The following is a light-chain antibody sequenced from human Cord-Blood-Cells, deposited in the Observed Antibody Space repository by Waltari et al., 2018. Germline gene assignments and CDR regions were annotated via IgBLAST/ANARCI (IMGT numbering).Light chain of an antibody. J-gene: IGKJ2*01. Sequence: DIVMTQTPLSLSVTSGQPASISCKSSQSLLHSDGKTYLYSYLQKPGQSPQLLIYEVSSRCSGVPERFSGRGSGTDFTRKISRVEAEDVGVYYCMQGRHLPYTFGQGTKLEIK. CDR1: QSLLHSDGKTY. V-gene: IGKV2-29*02. CDR3: MQGRHLPYT. CDR2: EVS.